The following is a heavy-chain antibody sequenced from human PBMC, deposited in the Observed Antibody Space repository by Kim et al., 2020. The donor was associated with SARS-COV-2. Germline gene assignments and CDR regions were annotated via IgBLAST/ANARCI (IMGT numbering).Heavy chain of an antibody. V-gene: IGHV3-13*01. Sequence: GGSLRLSCAVSGFTFSSYDMHWVRQATGKGLEWVSAIGTAGDTYYPGSVKGRFTISRENAKNSLYLQMNSLRAGDTAVYYCARVYDSSGYYDIWGQGTMVTVSS. J-gene: IGHJ3*02. CDR1: GFTFSSYD. CDR3: ARVYDSSGYYDI. D-gene: IGHD3-22*01. CDR2: IGTAGDT.